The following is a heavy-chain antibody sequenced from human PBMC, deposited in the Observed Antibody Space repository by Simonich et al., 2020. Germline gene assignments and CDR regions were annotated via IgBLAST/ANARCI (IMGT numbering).Heavy chain of an antibody. V-gene: IGHV2-26*01. D-gene: IGHD1-20*01. CDR2: IFSKAEK. J-gene: IGHJ4*02. CDR3: ARTRQEYNWKALPDY. Sequence: QVTLKESGPVLVKPTETLPLTCTVSGFSLSNVRMGGSLTRHPPGKALEWLAHIFSKAEKSYSTSLKSRLTISKDTSKSQVVLTMTTMDPVDTATYYCARTRQEYNWKALPDYWGQGTLVTVSS. CDR1: GFSLSNVRMG.